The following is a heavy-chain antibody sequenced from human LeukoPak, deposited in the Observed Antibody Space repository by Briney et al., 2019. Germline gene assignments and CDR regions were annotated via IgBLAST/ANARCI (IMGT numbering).Heavy chain of an antibody. CDR1: GGSISSYY. J-gene: IGHJ5*02. CDR2: IYYGGST. Sequence: SETLSLTCTVSGGSISSYYWSWIRQPPGKGLEWIGYIYYGGSTNYNPSLKSRVTISVDTSKNQFSLKLSSVTAADTAVYYCARDSTRGDGSGSHNWFDPWGQGTLVTVSS. D-gene: IGHD3-10*01. V-gene: IGHV4-59*01. CDR3: ARDSTRGDGSGSHNWFDP.